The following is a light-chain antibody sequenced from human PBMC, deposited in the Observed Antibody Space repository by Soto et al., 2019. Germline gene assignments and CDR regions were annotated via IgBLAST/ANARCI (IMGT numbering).Light chain of an antibody. CDR1: QSVSSSY. CDR2: GAS. J-gene: IGKJ1*01. CDR3: QQYGSSPGT. V-gene: IGKV3-20*01. Sequence: EIVLTQPPGTLSLSPGERATLSCRASQSVSSSYLAWYQQKPGQAPRLLIYGASSRATGIPDRFSGSGSGTDFTLTISRLEPEDFAVYYCQQYGSSPGTFGQGTNVDIK.